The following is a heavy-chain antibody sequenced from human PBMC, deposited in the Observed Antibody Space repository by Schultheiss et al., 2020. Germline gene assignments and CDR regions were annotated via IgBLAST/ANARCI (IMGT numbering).Heavy chain of an antibody. CDR1: GFTFSGAV. CDR2: ISYDGINK. J-gene: IGHJ4*02. V-gene: IGHV3-30-3*01. CDR3: ASSSGLQHFDS. Sequence: GESLKISCAASGFTFSGAVMHWVRQAPGKGLEWVTVISYDGINKYYVDSVKGRFTISRDNSKNTLYLQMDSLRAEDTAVYYCASSSGLQHFDSWGQGTLVTVSS. D-gene: IGHD6-19*01.